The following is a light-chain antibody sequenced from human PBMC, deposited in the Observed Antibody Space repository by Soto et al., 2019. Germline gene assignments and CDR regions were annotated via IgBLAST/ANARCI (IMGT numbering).Light chain of an antibody. J-gene: IGLJ1*01. CDR3: QSYDSRVSNSYV. V-gene: IGLV1-40*01. Sequence: QPVLTQPPSVSGAPGQTVTISCTGSSSNLGAGYDVHWYQQLPGTAPKLFIYDNSNRTSGVPDRFSGSKSGTSASLAITGLQAEDEADYYCQSYDSRVSNSYVFGTGTKVTVL. CDR2: DNS. CDR1: SSNLGAGYD.